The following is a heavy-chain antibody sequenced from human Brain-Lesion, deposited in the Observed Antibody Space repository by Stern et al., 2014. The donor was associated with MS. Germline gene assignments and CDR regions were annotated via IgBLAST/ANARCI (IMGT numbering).Heavy chain of an antibody. CDR2: IYFDGSNK. D-gene: IGHD3-10*01. J-gene: IGHJ4*02. CDR3: ARGPHPIPIFGSGSHYPFDF. CDR1: GFTFSGYA. Sequence: VQLVESGGGVVQPGGSLRLSCTASGFTFSGYAVHWVRQAPGEGLEWGGLIYFDGSNKYYADSVKGRFTISRDNAKNTLYLQMTSLRTEDTAVYYCARGPHPIPIFGSGSHYPFDFWGQGTLITVSS. V-gene: IGHV3-30*01.